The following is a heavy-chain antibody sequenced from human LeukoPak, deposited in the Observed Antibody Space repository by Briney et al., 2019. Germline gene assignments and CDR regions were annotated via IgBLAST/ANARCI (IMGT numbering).Heavy chain of an antibody. V-gene: IGHV3-23*01. Sequence: GGSLRLSCATSGFTFSSYAMNWVRQAPGKGLDWVSGIGASGDHTFYADSVKGRFTISRDNSKNTLYLQMNSLKAEDTAVYYCAKRSSMTTVTSPSWRFSDYWGQGTLLTVSS. D-gene: IGHD4-17*01. CDR1: GFTFSSYA. J-gene: IGHJ4*02. CDR3: AKRSSMTTVTSPSWRFSDY. CDR2: IGASGDHT.